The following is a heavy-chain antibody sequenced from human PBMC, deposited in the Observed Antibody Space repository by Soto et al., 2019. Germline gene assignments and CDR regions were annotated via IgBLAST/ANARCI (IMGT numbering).Heavy chain of an antibody. CDR3: ARRGYGLYLDY. D-gene: IGHD3-10*01. CDR1: GFTFSSYA. Sequence: EVQLVESGGGLVQPGGSLRLSCAASGFTFSSYAMHWVRQAPGKGLEYVSVISDNGGSTYYANSVKGRFTISRDNSKNTLYLQMGSLRAEDMAVYYCARRGYGLYLDYWGQGTLVTVSS. J-gene: IGHJ4*02. V-gene: IGHV3-64*01. CDR2: ISDNGGST.